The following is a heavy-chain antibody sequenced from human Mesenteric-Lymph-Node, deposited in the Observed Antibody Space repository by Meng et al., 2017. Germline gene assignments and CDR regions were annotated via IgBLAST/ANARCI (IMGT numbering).Heavy chain of an antibody. Sequence: KVSCKGAGYSFATYWIGWVRQMPGKGLEWMGIIYPSDSDTRYNPAFQGQVIISADKSVSTAYLQWSSLKASDTAMYYCARTDTLQVDSYGDAYDIWGQGTMVTVSS. CDR2: IYPSDSDT. CDR3: ARTDTLQVDSYGDAYDI. D-gene: IGHD5-18*01. J-gene: IGHJ3*02. V-gene: IGHV5-51*01. CDR1: GYSFATYW.